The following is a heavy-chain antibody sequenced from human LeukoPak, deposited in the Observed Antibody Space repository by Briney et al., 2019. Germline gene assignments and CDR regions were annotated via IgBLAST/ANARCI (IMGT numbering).Heavy chain of an antibody. D-gene: IGHD3-10*01. CDR3: ARGGSGSYFSWLDP. CDR1: GYTFTGYC. CDR2: INPNSSGT. V-gene: IGHV1-2*02. J-gene: IGHJ5*02. Sequence: ASVKVSCKASGYTFTGYCIHWVRQAPGQGLECMGWINPNSSGTNYAQKFQGRVTMTRDTSISTAYMELSRLRSDDTAVYYCARGGSGSYFSWLDPWGQGTLVTVSS.